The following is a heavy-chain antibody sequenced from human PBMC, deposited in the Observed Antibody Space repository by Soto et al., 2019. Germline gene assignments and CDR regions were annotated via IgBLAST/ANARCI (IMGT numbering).Heavy chain of an antibody. V-gene: IGHV3-30-3*01. D-gene: IGHD2-2*01. J-gene: IGHJ6*04. CDR3: ARFIDLYCSTTTCTSYGLDV. CDR1: GFTFSTYS. Sequence: PGGSLRLSCAASGFTFSTYSVHWVRQAPGKGLQWVAVISYDGSKKYYTDSVKGRFTISRDISKNTLYLQMNSLRPEDTAVYYCARFIDLYCSTTTCTSYGLDVWGKGTTVTVSP. CDR2: ISYDGSKK.